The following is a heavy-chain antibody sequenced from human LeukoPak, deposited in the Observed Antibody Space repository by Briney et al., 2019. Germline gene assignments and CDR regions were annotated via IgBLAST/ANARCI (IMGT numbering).Heavy chain of an antibody. Sequence: PSETLSLTCTVSGGSISSYYWSWIRQPPGKGLEWIGYIHYSGSTNYNPSPKSRLTISVETSKNQFSLKLRSVTAADTAVYYCARRLGPIAMFDPWGQGTLVTVSS. V-gene: IGHV4-59*01. CDR3: ARRLGPIAMFDP. CDR1: GGSISSYY. CDR2: IHYSGST. J-gene: IGHJ5*02. D-gene: IGHD6-25*01.